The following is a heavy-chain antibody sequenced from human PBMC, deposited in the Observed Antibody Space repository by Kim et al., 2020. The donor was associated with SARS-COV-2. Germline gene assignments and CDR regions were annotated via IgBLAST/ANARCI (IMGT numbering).Heavy chain of an antibody. J-gene: IGHJ4*02. CDR3: ARGGPTYSGSYPSPDY. Sequence: SVTGRLTISRNQDKNYLYLQMNSLRDEDTAVYYCARGGPTYSGSYPSPDYWGQGTLVTVSS. V-gene: IGHV3-11*04. D-gene: IGHD1-26*01.